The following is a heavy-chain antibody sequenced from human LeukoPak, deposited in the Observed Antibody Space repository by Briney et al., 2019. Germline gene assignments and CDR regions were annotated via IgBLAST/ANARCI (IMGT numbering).Heavy chain of an antibody. Sequence: SETLSLTCTVSGGSISSYYWSWIRQPAGKGLEWVGRIYTSGSTNYNPSLKSRVTMSVDTSKNQFSLKLSSVTAADTAVYYCARDAYYYDSSGYRAFDIWGQGTMVTVSS. CDR3: ARDAYYYDSSGYRAFDI. CDR2: IYTSGST. D-gene: IGHD3-22*01. CDR1: GGSISSYY. V-gene: IGHV4-4*07. J-gene: IGHJ3*02.